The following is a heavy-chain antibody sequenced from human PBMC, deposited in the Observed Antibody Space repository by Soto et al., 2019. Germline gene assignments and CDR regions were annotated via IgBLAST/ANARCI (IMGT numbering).Heavy chain of an antibody. CDR1: GFTFSSYW. D-gene: IGHD6-13*01. CDR2: IKQDGSEK. Sequence: GGSLRLSCAASGFTFSSYWMSWVRQAPGKGLEWVANIKQDGSEKYYVDSVKGRFTISRDNAKNSLYLQMNSLRAEDTAVYYCARDGAAAGLYYYYGMDVWGQGTTVTVSS. V-gene: IGHV3-7*03. CDR3: ARDGAAAGLYYYYGMDV. J-gene: IGHJ6*02.